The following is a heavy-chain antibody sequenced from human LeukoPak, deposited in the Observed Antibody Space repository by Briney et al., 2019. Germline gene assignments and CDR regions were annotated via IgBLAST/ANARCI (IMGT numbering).Heavy chain of an antibody. CDR2: INTNTGKP. J-gene: IGHJ4*02. D-gene: IGHD2-2*01. CDR1: GYTFTSYA. CDR3: ARAASLDY. V-gene: IGHV7-4-1*02. Sequence: GASVKVSCKASGYTFTSYAMNWVRQAPGQGLEWMGWINTNTGKPTYAQGFTGRFVFSLDSSVSTAYPQINSLNAEGTAVYFCARAASLDYWGQGTLVTVSS.